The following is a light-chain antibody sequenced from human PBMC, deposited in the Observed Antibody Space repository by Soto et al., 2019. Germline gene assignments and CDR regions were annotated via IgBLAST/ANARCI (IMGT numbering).Light chain of an antibody. CDR1: QSVSSN. J-gene: IGKJ4*01. V-gene: IGKV3-15*01. Sequence: EIVMTQSPATLSVSPGERATLSCRASQSVSSNLAWYQQKPGQAPRLLIYGASTRATGIPARFSGSGSGTEFTLTISSLQSEDSAVYYCQQYHLWPLTFGGGAKVEIE. CDR2: GAS. CDR3: QQYHLWPLT.